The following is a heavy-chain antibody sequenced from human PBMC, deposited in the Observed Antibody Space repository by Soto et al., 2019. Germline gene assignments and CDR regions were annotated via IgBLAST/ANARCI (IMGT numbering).Heavy chain of an antibody. J-gene: IGHJ6*02. Sequence: GGSLRLSCAASGFTFSSYGMHWVRQAPGKGLEWVAVIWYDGSNKYYADSVKGRFTISRDNSKNTLYLQMNSLRAEDTAVYYCARDTTQGAVAEYYYYYYGMDVWGQGTTVTVSS. D-gene: IGHD6-19*01. CDR3: ARDTTQGAVAEYYYYYYGMDV. CDR2: IWYDGSNK. V-gene: IGHV3-33*01. CDR1: GFTFSSYG.